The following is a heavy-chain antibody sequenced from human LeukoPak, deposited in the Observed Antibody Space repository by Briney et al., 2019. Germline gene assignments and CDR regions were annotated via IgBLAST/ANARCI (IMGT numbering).Heavy chain of an antibody. J-gene: IGHJ4*02. Sequence: GGSLRLSCAASGFTFSSYGMHWVRQAPGKGLEWVAFIRYDGSNKYYADSVKGRFTISRDNSKNTLYLQMNSLRAEDTAVYYYAKGVACSSTSCSAFDYWGQGTLVTVSS. CDR1: GFTFSSYG. CDR2: IRYDGSNK. D-gene: IGHD2-2*01. CDR3: AKGVACSSTSCSAFDY. V-gene: IGHV3-30*02.